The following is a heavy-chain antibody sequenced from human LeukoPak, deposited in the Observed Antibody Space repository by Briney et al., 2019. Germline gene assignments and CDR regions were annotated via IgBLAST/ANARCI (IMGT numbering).Heavy chain of an antibody. J-gene: IGHJ4*02. CDR3: ARAAYDNSGYLTL. CDR2: SSGSGGNT. CDR1: GVTPSYYA. D-gene: IGHD3-22*01. Sequence: GGSLRLSFVASGVTPSYYALSWGRPAPGKGLEWGSGVSSSGSGGNTYYADSVKGRFTISRDSSKNTLYLQMNSLRAEDTAIYYCARAAYDNSGYLTLWGQGTLVTVSS. V-gene: IGHV3-23*01.